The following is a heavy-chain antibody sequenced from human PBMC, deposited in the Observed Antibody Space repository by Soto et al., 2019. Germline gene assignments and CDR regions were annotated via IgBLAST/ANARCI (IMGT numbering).Heavy chain of an antibody. V-gene: IGHV4-30-2*01. CDR2: IYHSGST. CDR3: ARVPSP. CDR1: GGSISSGGYS. J-gene: IGHJ5*02. Sequence: QLQLQESGSGLVKPSQTLSLTCAVSGGSISSGGYSWSWIRQPPGKGLEWIGYIYHSGSTYYNPSRNSRVTMSVDSSTNQFSLKLSSVTAADTVVYYCARVPSPWGQGTLVTVSS.